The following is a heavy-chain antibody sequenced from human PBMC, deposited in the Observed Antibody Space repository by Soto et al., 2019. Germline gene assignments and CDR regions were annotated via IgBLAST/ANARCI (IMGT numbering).Heavy chain of an antibody. CDR2: IYFSGNT. D-gene: IGHD2-15*01. J-gene: IGHJ5*02. V-gene: IGHV4-39*01. CDR3: ARRGGSKTFLLQTHINWFDP. Sequence: PSETLSLTCTVSGGSIRSPGYYWGWIRQPPGKGPEWIGSIYFSGNTYYNPSLKSRVTISVDTSKSQFSLKLSSVTAADTALYYCARRGGSKTFLLQTHINWFDPWGHGTLVTVSS. CDR1: GGSIRSPGYY.